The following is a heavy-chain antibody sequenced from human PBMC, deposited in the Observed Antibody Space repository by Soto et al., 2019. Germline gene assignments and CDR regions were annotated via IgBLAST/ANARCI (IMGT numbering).Heavy chain of an antibody. V-gene: IGHV1-69*02. Sequence: QVQLVQSGAEVKKPGSSVKVSCKASGGTFSSYTISWVRQAPGQGLEWMGRIIPILGIANYAQKFQGRVTITADKSTSNAYMERSSLRSEDTAVYCCASGLGGTTVTTYYYYSGMDVWGQGTTVTVSS. D-gene: IGHD4-17*01. J-gene: IGHJ6*02. CDR1: GGTFSSYT. CDR2: IIPILGIA. CDR3: ASGLGGTTVTTYYYYSGMDV.